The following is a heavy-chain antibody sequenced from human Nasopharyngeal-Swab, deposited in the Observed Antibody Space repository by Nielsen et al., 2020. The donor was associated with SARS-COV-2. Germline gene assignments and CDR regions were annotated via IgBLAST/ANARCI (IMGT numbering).Heavy chain of an antibody. CDR1: GVSITSQY. CDR3: ARDSSSSWLDAFDI. Sequence: GSLRLSCTVSGVSITSQYWSWIRQPPGKGLEWIGYIYYSGSTNYNPSLKSRVTISVDTSKNQFSLKLSSVTAADTAVYYCARDSSSSWLDAFDIWGQGTMVTVSS. D-gene: IGHD6-13*01. J-gene: IGHJ3*02. CDR2: IYYSGST. V-gene: IGHV4-59*11.